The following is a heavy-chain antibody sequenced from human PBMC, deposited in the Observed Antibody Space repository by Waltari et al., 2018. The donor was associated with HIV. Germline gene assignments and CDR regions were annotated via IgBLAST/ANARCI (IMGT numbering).Heavy chain of an antibody. CDR1: GFTFSNYF. V-gene: IGHV3-23*05. CDR3: ARAFGVVSGARKFFDC. Sequence: EVHLLESGGKLVPPGGSLRLSCEVTGFTFSNYFMNWVRQAPGKALQWVSGNNSEGQSSSLVDSLNGRATVSRDNTKNTMFLEITNLKVEDTATYYCARAFGVVSGARKFFDCWGRGTLVSVSS. CDR2: NNSEGQSS. J-gene: IGHJ4*01. D-gene: IGHD3-3*01.